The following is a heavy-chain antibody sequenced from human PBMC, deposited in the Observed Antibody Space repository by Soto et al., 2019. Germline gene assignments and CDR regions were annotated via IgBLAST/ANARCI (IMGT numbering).Heavy chain of an antibody. D-gene: IGHD3-10*01. CDR1: GFTVSTNY. Sequence: EVQLVESGGGLVQPGGSLRLSCAASGFTVSTNYMTWVRQAPGKGLEWVSVMFYGGSTYYAASVKGRFTISSDDSKNTLYLQMNSLRAEDTAVYDCATTGMGLTRYDYYRGMDVWGQGTTVTVSS. V-gene: IGHV3-66*01. J-gene: IGHJ6*02. CDR2: MFYGGST. CDR3: ATTGMGLTRYDYYRGMDV.